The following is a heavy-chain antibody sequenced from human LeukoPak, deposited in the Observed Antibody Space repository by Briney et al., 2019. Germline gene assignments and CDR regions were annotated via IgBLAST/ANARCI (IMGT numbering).Heavy chain of an antibody. CDR2: IYTSGST. CDR3: ARSSSAGHFDY. V-gene: IGHV4-4*09. CDR1: GGSISSYY. Sequence: SGTLSLTCTVSGGSISSYYWSWIRQPPGKGLEWIGYIYTSGSTNYNPSLKSRVTISVDTSKNQFSLKLSSVTAADTAVYYCARSSSAGHFDYWGQGTLVTVSS. D-gene: IGHD6-6*01. J-gene: IGHJ4*02.